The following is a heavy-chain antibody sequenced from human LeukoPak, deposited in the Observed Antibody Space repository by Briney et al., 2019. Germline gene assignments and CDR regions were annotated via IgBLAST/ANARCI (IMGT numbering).Heavy chain of an antibody. V-gene: IGHV1-2*02. CDR1: GYTFTGYY. Sequence: GASVKVSCKASGYTFTGYYMHWVRQAPGQGLERMGWINPNSGGTNYAQKFQGRVTMTRDTSISTAYMELSRLRSDDTAVYYCARVSEYYDFWSGYYPDDAFDIWGQGTMVTVSS. CDR2: INPNSGGT. D-gene: IGHD3-3*01. J-gene: IGHJ3*02. CDR3: ARVSEYYDFWSGYYPDDAFDI.